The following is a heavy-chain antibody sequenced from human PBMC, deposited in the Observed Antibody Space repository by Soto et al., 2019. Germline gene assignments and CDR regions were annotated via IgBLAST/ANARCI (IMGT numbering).Heavy chain of an antibody. CDR2: IRSKANSYAT. D-gene: IGHD6-6*01. CDR3: TRHSKGLVYYHYYYVDV. CDR1: GFTFSGSA. J-gene: IGHJ6*03. V-gene: IGHV3-73*01. Sequence: GGSLRLSCAASGFTFSGSAMHWVRQASGKGLEWVGRIRSKANSYATAYAASVKGRFTISRDDSKNTAYLQMNSLKTEDTAVYYCTRHSKGLVYYHYYYVDVWGKGTTVTVSS.